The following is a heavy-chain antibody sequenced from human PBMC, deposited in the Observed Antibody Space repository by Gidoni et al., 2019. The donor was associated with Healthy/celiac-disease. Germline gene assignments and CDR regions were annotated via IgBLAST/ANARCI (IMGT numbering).Heavy chain of an antibody. Sequence: EVQLVESGGGLVQPGRSLRLSCAASGFTFDDYAMHWVRQAPGKGLEWVSGISWNSGSIGYADSVKGRFTISRDNAKNSLYLKMNSLRAEDTALYYCAKLGSSSSFDYWGQGTLVTVSS. V-gene: IGHV3-9*01. J-gene: IGHJ4*02. CDR2: ISWNSGSI. D-gene: IGHD6-6*01. CDR1: GFTFDDYA. CDR3: AKLGSSSSFDY.